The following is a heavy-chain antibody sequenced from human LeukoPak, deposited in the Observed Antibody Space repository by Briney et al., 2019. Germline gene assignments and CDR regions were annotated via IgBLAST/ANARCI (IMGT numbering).Heavy chain of an antibody. CDR3: ARSHNWNYAYFDI. V-gene: IGHV1-2*02. D-gene: IGHD1-7*01. CDR2: INPNSGGT. J-gene: IGHJ3*02. CDR1: GYTFTGYY. Sequence: ASVKVSCKASGYTFTGYYMHWVRQAPGQGLEWMGWINPNSGGTNYAQKFQGRVTMTRDTSISTAYMELSRLRSDDTAVYYCARSHNWNYAYFDIWGQGTMVTVSP.